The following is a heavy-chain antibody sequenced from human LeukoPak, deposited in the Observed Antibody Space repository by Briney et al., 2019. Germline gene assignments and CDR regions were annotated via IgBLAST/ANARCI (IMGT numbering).Heavy chain of an antibody. CDR2: VYXSGSP. V-gene: IGHV4-61*08. D-gene: IGHD4-17*01. CDR1: GXXXXXGVXX. Sequence: SETLSLTCTVSGXXXXXGVXXXXXXPXPXGKVXXXXVYVYXSGSPSYTPSLKGRVTISIDTPKTQFSLRLESVPAADTPVYYCEREPHDSGAVPGIWGQGTMVTASS. J-gene: IGHJ3*02. CDR3: EREPHDSGAVPGI.